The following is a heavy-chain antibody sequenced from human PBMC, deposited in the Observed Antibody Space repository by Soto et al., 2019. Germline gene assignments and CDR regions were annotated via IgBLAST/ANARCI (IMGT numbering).Heavy chain of an antibody. D-gene: IGHD1-26*01. CDR1: GASVSSNSAA. CDR2: TYYRSKWYN. V-gene: IGHV6-1*01. J-gene: IGHJ6*02. Sequence: SQTLSLTCAISGASVSSNSAAWNWIRQSPSRGLEWLGRTYYRSKWYNDYAVSVKSRITINPDTSKNQFSLQLNSVTPEDTAVYYCAREGYSGSYYYYYGMDVWGQGTTVTVSS. CDR3: AREGYSGSYYYYYGMDV.